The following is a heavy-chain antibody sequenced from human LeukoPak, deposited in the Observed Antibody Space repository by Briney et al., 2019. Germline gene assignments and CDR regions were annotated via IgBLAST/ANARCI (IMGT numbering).Heavy chain of an antibody. CDR3: ARGVHTAMGPDDAFDI. CDR2: INPNSGGT. D-gene: IGHD5-18*01. J-gene: IGHJ3*02. Sequence: ASVTVSCTASGYTFTGDYMHWVRHAPGQGLEWMGWINPNSGGTNYAQKFQGWVTMTRDTSISTAYMELSRLRSDDTAVYYCARGVHTAMGPDDAFDIWGQGTMVTVSS. V-gene: IGHV1-2*04. CDR1: GYTFTGDY.